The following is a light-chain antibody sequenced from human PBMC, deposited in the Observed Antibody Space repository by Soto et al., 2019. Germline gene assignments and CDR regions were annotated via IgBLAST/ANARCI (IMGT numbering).Light chain of an antibody. CDR3: QQYSTWPPRYT. Sequence: EIVMTQSPATLSVSPGGRATLSCRASQSVSSYLAWCQQRPGQPPRLLIYRASTRATGVPARCSGSGSGTEFSLTISSLQSEDVAVYYCQQYSTWPPRYTFGQGTKLEI. CDR2: RAS. V-gene: IGKV3-15*01. CDR1: QSVSSY. J-gene: IGKJ2*01.